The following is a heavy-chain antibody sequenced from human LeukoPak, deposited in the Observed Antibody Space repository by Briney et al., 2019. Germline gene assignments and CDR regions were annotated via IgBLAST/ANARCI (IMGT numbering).Heavy chain of an antibody. V-gene: IGHV4-59*01. D-gene: IGHD1-1*01. CDR1: GGSISSYY. CDR2: IYYSGST. Sequence: SETLSLTCTVSGGSISSYYWSWIRQPPGKGLEWIGYIYYSGSTNYNPSLKSRVTISVDTSKNQFSLKLSSVTAADTAVYYCARDTPLRLENWFDPWGRGTLVTVSS. J-gene: IGHJ5*02. CDR3: ARDTPLRLENWFDP.